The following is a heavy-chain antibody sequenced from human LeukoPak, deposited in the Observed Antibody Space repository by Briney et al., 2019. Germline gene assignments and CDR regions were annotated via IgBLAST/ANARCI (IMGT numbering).Heavy chain of an antibody. D-gene: IGHD6-13*01. CDR3: ARDRRQLGFFWFDP. CDR2: INSDWSST. Sequence: PGGSLRLSCGASGFTFSSYWMHWVRQAPGKGLVWVSRINSDWSSTSYADSVKGRFTISRDNAKNTLYLQMNSLRAEDTAVYYCARDRRQLGFFWFDPWGQGTLVTVSS. CDR1: GFTFSSYW. J-gene: IGHJ5*02. V-gene: IGHV3-74*01.